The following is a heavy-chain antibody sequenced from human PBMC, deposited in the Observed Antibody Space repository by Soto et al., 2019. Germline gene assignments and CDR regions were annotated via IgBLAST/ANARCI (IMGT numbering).Heavy chain of an antibody. J-gene: IGHJ4*02. CDR2: IKQDGSEK. CDR3: ARISYCSSTSCYAFDY. Sequence: GGSLRLSCAASGFTFSSYWMSWVRQAPGKGLEWVANIKQDGSEKYYVDSVKGRFTISRDNAKNSLYLQMNSLRAEDTAVYYCARISYCSSTSCYAFDYWGLGTLVTVSS. D-gene: IGHD2-2*01. V-gene: IGHV3-7*01. CDR1: GFTFSSYW.